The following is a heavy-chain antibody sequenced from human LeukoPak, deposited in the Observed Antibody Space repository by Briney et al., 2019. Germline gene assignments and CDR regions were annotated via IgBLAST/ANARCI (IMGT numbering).Heavy chain of an antibody. D-gene: IGHD3-22*01. V-gene: IGHV1-2*02. CDR1: GYTFTGYY. CDR3: ARARVYYYDSSGYRLFDY. CDR2: INPNSGGT. Sequence: ASVKIPCKASGYTFTGYYMHWVRQAPGQGLEWMGWINPNSGGTNYAQKFQGRVTMTRDTSISTAYMELSRLRSDDTAVYYCARARVYYYDSSGYRLFDYWGQGTLVTVSS. J-gene: IGHJ4*02.